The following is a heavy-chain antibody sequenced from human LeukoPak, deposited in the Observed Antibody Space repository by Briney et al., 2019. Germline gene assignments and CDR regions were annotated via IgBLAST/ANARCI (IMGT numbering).Heavy chain of an antibody. CDR3: AKGSGPYCTSASCHFDP. J-gene: IGHJ5*02. CDR2: VSGSGGST. CDR1: GFTFSSYA. D-gene: IGHD2-2*01. Sequence: PGGSLRLSCAASGFTFSSYAMSWVRQAPGKGLGWVSGVSGSGGSTYYADSVKGRFTISRDNSKNTLLLQMNSLRAEDTAVYYCAKGSGPYCTSASCHFDPWGQGTLVTVSS. V-gene: IGHV3-23*01.